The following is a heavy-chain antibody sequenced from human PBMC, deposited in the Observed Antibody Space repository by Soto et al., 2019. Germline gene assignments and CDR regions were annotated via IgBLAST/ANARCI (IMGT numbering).Heavy chain of an antibody. D-gene: IGHD4-17*01. J-gene: IGHJ4*02. CDR1: GGSISSYY. Sequence: SETLSLTCTVSGGSISSYYWSWIRQPPGKGLEWIGYIYYSGSTNYNPSLKSRVTISVDTSKNQLSLKLSSVTAADTAVYYCARHTPATVTTSLFDYWGQGTLVTVSS. CDR2: IYYSGST. V-gene: IGHV4-59*08. CDR3: ARHTPATVTTSLFDY.